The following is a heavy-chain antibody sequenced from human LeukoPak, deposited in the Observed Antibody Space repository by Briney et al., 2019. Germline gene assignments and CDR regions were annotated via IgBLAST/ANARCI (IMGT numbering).Heavy chain of an antibody. V-gene: IGHV4-34*01. J-gene: IGHJ6*03. CDR1: GGSFSGYY. Sequence: SETLSLTCAVYGGSFSGYYWSWVRQPPGKGLEWIGEIKHSGSTNYNPSLKSRVTISVDTSKNQFSLKLSSVTAADTAVYYCARTTEGGYSYGYFYYYYMDVWGKGTTVTISS. CDR3: ARTTEGGYSYGYFYYYYMDV. D-gene: IGHD5-18*01. CDR2: IKHSGST.